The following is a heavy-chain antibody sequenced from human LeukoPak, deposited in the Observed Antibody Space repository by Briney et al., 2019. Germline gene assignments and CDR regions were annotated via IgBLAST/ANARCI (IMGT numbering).Heavy chain of an antibody. CDR2: INPSGGST. CDR1: GYTLTSYY. CDR3: ARDRANLNWFDP. Sequence: GASVKVSCKASGYTLTSYYMHWVRQAPGQGLEWMGIINPSGGSTSYAQKFQGRVTMTRDMSTSTVYMELSSLRSEDTAVYYCARDRANLNWFDPWGQGTLVTVSS. J-gene: IGHJ5*02. V-gene: IGHV1-46*01.